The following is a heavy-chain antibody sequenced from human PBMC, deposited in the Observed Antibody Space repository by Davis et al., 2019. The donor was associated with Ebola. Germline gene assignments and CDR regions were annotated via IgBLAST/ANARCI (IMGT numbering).Heavy chain of an antibody. J-gene: IGHJ4*02. CDR2: INPDGSFT. D-gene: IGHD2-2*01. CDR3: ARSSYQPEY. Sequence: PGGSLRLSCAASGFTFSSYWVHWVRHAPGKGLVWVSRINPDGSFTSYAESVKGRFSVSRDSTNNTLYLQMDSLRAEDTAVYYCARSSYQPEYWGQGTLVTVSS. CDR1: GFTFSSYW. V-gene: IGHV3-74*01.